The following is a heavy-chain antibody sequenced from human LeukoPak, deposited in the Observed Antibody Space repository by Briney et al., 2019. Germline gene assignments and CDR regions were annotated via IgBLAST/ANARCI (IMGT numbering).Heavy chain of an antibody. D-gene: IGHD7-27*01. CDR3: ARPKTGTNAFDI. V-gene: IGHV7-4-1*02. Sequence: ASVKVSCKASGGTFSSYAISWVRQAPGQGLEWMGWINTDTGNPTYAQGFTGRFAFSFDTSVSTAYLQISSLKTEDTAVYYCARPKTGTNAFDIWGQGTMVTVSS. CDR1: GGTFSSYA. J-gene: IGHJ3*02. CDR2: INTDTGNP.